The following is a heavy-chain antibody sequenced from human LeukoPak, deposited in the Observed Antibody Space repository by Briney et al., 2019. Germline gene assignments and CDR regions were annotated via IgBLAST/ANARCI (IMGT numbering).Heavy chain of an antibody. Sequence: GGSLRLSCAASIYTFCGYYMSWIRQAPGKGLEWVSYISSSGSTIYFADSVKGRFTISRDNAKNSLYQPMNSLKPEDTAVYYCARGSRWLQFGSYYYYTDVWGKGTTVTVSS. V-gene: IGHV3-11*01. D-gene: IGHD5-24*01. CDR1: IYTFCGYY. J-gene: IGHJ6*03. CDR3: ARGSRWLQFGSYYYYTDV. CDR2: ISSSGSTI.